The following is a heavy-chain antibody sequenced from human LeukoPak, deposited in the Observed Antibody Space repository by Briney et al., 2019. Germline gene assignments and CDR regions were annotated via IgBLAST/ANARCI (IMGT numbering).Heavy chain of an antibody. D-gene: IGHD5-24*01. J-gene: IGHJ3*02. CDR3: ARERWLQFGDDAFDI. CDR2: IYTGGST. V-gene: IGHV4-61*02. CDR1: GASITSGDYY. Sequence: KSSETLSLTCSVSGASITSGDYYWNWIRQPAGKGLEWIGRIYTGGSTDYNASLKSRLTISGDTSKNQFSLRLSSVTAADTAVYYCARERWLQFGDDAFDIWGQGTRVTVSS.